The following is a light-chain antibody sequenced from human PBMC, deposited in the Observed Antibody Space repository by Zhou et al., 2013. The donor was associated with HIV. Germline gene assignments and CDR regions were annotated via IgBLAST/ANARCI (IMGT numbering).Light chain of an antibody. CDR3: QQYGNSPVT. CDR1: QSVGGSY. J-gene: IGKJ5*01. Sequence: EIVLTQSPGTLSLSPGERATLSCRASQSVGGSYLAWYQQRPGQAPRLLIYDTSSRATGIPERFSGSGSGTDFTLTINRLEPEDSGVYYCQQYGNSPVTFGQGTRLEIK. CDR2: DTS. V-gene: IGKV3-20*01.